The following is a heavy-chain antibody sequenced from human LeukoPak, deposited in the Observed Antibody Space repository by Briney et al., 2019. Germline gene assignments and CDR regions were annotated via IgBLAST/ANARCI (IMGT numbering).Heavy chain of an antibody. Sequence: GASVKVSCKASGYTFTSYGISWVRQAPGQGLEWMGWISAYNGNTNYAQKLQGRVTMTTDTSTSTAYMELRSLRSDDTAVYYCARVSVQLERQNYYYYYMDVWGKGTTVTISS. CDR1: GYTFTSYG. V-gene: IGHV1-18*01. CDR3: ARVSVQLERQNYYYYYMDV. D-gene: IGHD1-1*01. CDR2: ISAYNGNT. J-gene: IGHJ6*03.